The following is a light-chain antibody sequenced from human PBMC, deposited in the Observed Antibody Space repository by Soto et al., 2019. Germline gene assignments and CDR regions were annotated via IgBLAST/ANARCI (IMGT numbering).Light chain of an antibody. CDR1: SSDAGGYNY. J-gene: IGLJ2*01. CDR2: EVS. CDR3: SSYADSTVQ. V-gene: IGLV2-8*01. Sequence: QSVLTQPPSASGSPGQSVSISCTGTSSDAGGYNYVSWYQQHPGKAPKLMIYEVSKRHSEVPDRFSGSKSGNTSSLIVSGLQADDEADYYCSSYADSTVQFGGGTKVTVL.